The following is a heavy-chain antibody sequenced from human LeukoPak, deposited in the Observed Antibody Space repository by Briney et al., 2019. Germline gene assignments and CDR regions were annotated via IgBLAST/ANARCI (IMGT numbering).Heavy chain of an antibody. CDR3: AREGTRRGNDAFDI. Sequence: PGGSLRLSCAASGFTFSDYYISWLRQAPGKGLEWVSYISTSGSTIYYADSVKGRFTSSRDNANNSLYLQMNSLRAEDTAVYFCAREGTRRGNDAFDIWGQGTMVTVSS. V-gene: IGHV3-11*04. CDR2: ISTSGSTI. D-gene: IGHD3-10*01. CDR1: GFTFSDYY. J-gene: IGHJ3*02.